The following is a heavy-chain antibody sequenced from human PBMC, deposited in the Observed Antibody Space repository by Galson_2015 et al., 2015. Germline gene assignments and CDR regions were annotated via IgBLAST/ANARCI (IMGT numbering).Heavy chain of an antibody. D-gene: IGHD5-18*01. Sequence: GAEVQEPGESLTISCKGSGYSFTSYWIGWVRQMPGKGLEWMGIIYPGDSDTRCSPSFQGQVTISADKSISTAYLQWSSLEASDTAMYYCARRTAMDHDAFDIWGQGTMVTVSS. CDR3: ARRTAMDHDAFDI. CDR2: IYPGDSDT. V-gene: IGHV5-51*01. CDR1: GYSFTSYW. J-gene: IGHJ3*02.